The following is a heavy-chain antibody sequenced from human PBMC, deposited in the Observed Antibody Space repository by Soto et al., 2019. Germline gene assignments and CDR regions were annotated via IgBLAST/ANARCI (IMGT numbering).Heavy chain of an antibody. J-gene: IGHJ4*02. V-gene: IGHV3-30-3*01. CDR2: ISYDGSIK. CDR3: SREWSTLRDLDY. D-gene: IGHD1-26*01. CDR1: GFTFSSHS. Sequence: QVQLVESGGGVVQPGRSLRLSCAASGFTFSSHSIQWVRQAPGKGLEWVAVISYDGSIKYYADSVKGRFTISRDNSKNTSYLQMLSPRAEYTAVFYWSREWSTLRDLDYWGQGTLVIVSS.